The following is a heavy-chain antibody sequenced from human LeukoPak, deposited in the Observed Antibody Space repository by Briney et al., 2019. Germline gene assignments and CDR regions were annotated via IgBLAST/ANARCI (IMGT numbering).Heavy chain of an antibody. J-gene: IGHJ4*02. Sequence: AASVKVSCKASGYTFINYDINWVRLATGQGLEWMGWMNPNSGNTVYAQKFQGRVTITRNTSINTAYMEVSSLKSEDTAVYYCARGLADYPLNFEYWGQGTLVTVSS. CDR1: GYTFINYD. V-gene: IGHV1-8*01. CDR2: MNPNSGNT. D-gene: IGHD4-11*01. CDR3: ARGLADYPLNFEY.